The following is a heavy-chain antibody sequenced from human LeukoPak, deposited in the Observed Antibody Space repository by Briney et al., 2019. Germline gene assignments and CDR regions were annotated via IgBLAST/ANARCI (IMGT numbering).Heavy chain of an antibody. CDR2: IYYSGST. CDR3: ARDNPMVYATYDH. V-gene: IGHV4-39*07. CDR1: GGSISSSSYY. Sequence: SETLSLTCTVSGGSISSSSYYWGWIRQPPGKGLEWIGSIYYSGSTYYNPSLKSRVTISVDTSKNQFSLKLSSVTAADTAVYYCARDNPMVYATYDHWGQGTLVTVSS. D-gene: IGHD2-8*01. J-gene: IGHJ4*02.